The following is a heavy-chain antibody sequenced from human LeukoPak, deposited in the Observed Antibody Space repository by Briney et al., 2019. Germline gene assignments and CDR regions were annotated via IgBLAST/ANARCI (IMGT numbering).Heavy chain of an antibody. D-gene: IGHD1-26*01. Sequence: KPSETLSLTCAVSGGSISSSNWWSWVRQPPGKGLEWIGEIYHSGSTNYNLSLRSRVTISVDKSNNQFSLKLSSVTAADTAVYYCARQGELAIDYWGQGTLVTVSS. CDR1: GGSISSSNW. V-gene: IGHV4-4*02. CDR2: IYHSGST. J-gene: IGHJ4*02. CDR3: ARQGELAIDY.